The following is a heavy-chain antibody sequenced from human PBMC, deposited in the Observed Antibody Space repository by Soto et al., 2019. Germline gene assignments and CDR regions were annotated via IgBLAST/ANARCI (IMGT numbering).Heavy chain of an antibody. Sequence: QVQLVQSGAEVKKPGASVKVSCKASGYTFTSYDINWVRQATGQGLEWMGWMNPNSGNTGYAQKFQGRVTMTRNTSIRTAYMELSSRRSEDTAVYYCASGSVYDILTGYQTSNGMDVWSQGTTVTVSS. CDR3: ASGSVYDILTGYQTSNGMDV. CDR1: GYTFTSYD. D-gene: IGHD3-9*01. J-gene: IGHJ6*02. CDR2: MNPNSGNT. V-gene: IGHV1-8*01.